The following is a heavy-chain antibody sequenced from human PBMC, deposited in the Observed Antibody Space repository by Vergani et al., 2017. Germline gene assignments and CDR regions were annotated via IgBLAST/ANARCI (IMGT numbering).Heavy chain of an antibody. CDR2: IYYSGST. D-gene: IGHD6-13*01. CDR1: GGSISSGGYY. Sequence: QVQLQESGPGLVKPSQTLYLTCTVSGGSISSGGYYWSWIRQHPGKGLEWIGYIYYSGSTYENPSLKSRVTISVETSKNQFSLKLSSVTAADTAVYYCARAPRIAAAGTGFAFDIWGQGTMVTVSS. J-gene: IGHJ3*02. V-gene: IGHV4-31*03. CDR3: ARAPRIAAAGTGFAFDI.